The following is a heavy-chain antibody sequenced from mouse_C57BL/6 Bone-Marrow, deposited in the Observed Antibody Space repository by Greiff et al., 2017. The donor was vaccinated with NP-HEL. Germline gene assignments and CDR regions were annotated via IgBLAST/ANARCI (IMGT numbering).Heavy chain of an antibody. J-gene: IGHJ3*01. CDR2: ISSGGSST. Sequence: EVQLVESGGDLVKPGGSLKLSCAASGFTFSSYGMSWVRQTPDKRLEWVATISSGGSSTYSPARVKGRFTISRDKARNTLYLQMSSLKSEHTAMYYGARHRAIYYDYDGGFAYWGQGTLVTVSA. CDR3: ARHRAIYYDYDGGFAY. CDR1: GFTFSSYG. D-gene: IGHD2-4*01. V-gene: IGHV5-6*01.